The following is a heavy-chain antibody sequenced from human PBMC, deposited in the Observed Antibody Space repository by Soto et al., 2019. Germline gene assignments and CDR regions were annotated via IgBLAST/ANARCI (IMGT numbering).Heavy chain of an antibody. J-gene: IGHJ4*02. CDR3: GCGLSEGKGPPPAV. Sequence: PGETLRLSCAAAGFTFSSFAMSWVRQAPGKGLDWVSAISGSGGSTYSADSVKGRFTISRDNSKNTLFLQMSSLRAEDTAVYYWGCGLSEGKGPPPAVWGQGSLVT. CDR1: GFTFSSFA. CDR2: ISGSGGST. D-gene: IGHD2-21*01. V-gene: IGHV3-23*01.